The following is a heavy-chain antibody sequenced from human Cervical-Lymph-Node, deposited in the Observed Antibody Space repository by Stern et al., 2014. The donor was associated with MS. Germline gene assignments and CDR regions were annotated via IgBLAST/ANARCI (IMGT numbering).Heavy chain of an antibody. Sequence: QVTLRESGPTLVRPTQTLTLTCTFSGFSLSDTGVAVGWIRQPPGKALEWLGLIYWDDDDRYTPSLKDRLTVSADTSKSQVVLRMTNVDPVDTATYYCAHSHGSTTGYFSGMDVWGPGTTVTVSS. J-gene: IGHJ6*02. CDR2: IYWDDDD. CDR1: GFSLSDTGVA. CDR3: AHSHGSTTGYFSGMDV. V-gene: IGHV2-5*02. D-gene: IGHD4-11*01.